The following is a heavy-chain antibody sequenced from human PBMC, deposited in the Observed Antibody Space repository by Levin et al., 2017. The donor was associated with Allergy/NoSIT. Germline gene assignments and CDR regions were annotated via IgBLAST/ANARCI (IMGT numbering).Heavy chain of an antibody. CDR3: VTEGSSSWYNWFDP. D-gene: IGHD6-13*01. Sequence: GESLKISCAASGFTFSSYSMTWVRQAPGKGLEWVSYISPASSTIYYADSVKGRFTISRDNAKNSLYLQMNSLTDEDTAVYYCVTEGSSSWYNWFDPWGQGILVTVSS. J-gene: IGHJ5*02. CDR2: ISPASSTI. CDR1: GFTFSSYS. V-gene: IGHV3-48*02.